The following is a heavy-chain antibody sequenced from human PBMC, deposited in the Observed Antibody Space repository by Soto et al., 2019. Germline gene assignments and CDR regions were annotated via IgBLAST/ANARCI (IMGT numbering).Heavy chain of an antibody. J-gene: IGHJ6*02. D-gene: IGHD3-9*01. CDR3: ASRVYDILTGYYSGSYGMDV. CDR2: INSDGSST. V-gene: IGHV3-74*01. CDR1: GCTFISYW. Sequence: GGSLRLSCAASGCTFISYWMHWVRQAPGKGLVWVSRINSDGSSTSYADSVKGRFTISRDNAKNTLYLQMNGLRAEDTAVYYCASRVYDILTGYYSGSYGMDVWGQGPRSPSP.